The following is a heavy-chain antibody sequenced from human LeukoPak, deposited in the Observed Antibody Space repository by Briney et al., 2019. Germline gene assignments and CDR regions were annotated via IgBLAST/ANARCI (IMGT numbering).Heavy chain of an antibody. V-gene: IGHV1-69*05. Sequence: SVKVSCKASGGTFSSYAISWVRQAPGQGLEWMGGIIPIFGTANYAQKFQGGVTITTDESTSTAYMELSSLRSEDTAVYYCARGVQSSGYAARKNGNRYYFDYWGQGTLVTVSS. CDR1: GGTFSSYA. CDR3: ARGVQSSGYAARKNGNRYYFDY. CDR2: IIPIFGTA. D-gene: IGHD5-12*01. J-gene: IGHJ4*02.